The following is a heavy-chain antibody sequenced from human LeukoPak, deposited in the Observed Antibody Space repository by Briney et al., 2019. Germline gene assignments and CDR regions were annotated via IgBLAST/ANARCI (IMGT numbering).Heavy chain of an antibody. CDR2: ISGSGGST. Sequence: GGPLRLSCAVSGFNFSGSALSWVRQAPGKGLEWVSAISGSGGSTYYADSVKGRFTISRDNSKNTLYLQMNSLRSEDTAVYYCARGDGVYLYWGQGTLVTVS. D-gene: IGHD4-17*01. CDR3: ARGDGVYLY. CDR1: GFNFSGSA. V-gene: IGHV3-23*01. J-gene: IGHJ4*02.